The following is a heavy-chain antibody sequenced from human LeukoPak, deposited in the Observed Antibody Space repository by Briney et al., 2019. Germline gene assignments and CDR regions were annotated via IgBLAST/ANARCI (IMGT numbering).Heavy chain of an antibody. J-gene: IGHJ6*02. CDR3: ASDRFLEWLPNYYYYGMDV. CDR2: INPNSGGT. V-gene: IGHV1-2*02. Sequence: ASVKVSCKASGYTLTGYYMHWVRQAPGQGLEWMGWINPNSGGTNYAQKFQGRVTMTRDTSISTAYMELSRLRSDDTAVYYCASDRFLEWLPNYYYYGMDVWGQGTTVTVSS. D-gene: IGHD3-3*01. CDR1: GYTLTGYY.